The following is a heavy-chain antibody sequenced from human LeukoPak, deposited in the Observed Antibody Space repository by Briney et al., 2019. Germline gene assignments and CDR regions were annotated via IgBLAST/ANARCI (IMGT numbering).Heavy chain of an antibody. D-gene: IGHD3-22*01. CDR2: INANSGDT. CDR3: AREISGYSDY. CDR1: GYTFTGYY. V-gene: IGHV1-2*02. Sequence: ASVKVSCKASGYTFTGYYMHWVRQAPGQGLEWMGWINANSGDTKYAQKFQGRVTMTRDTSISTAYMELSRLRSDDTAMYYCAREISGYSDYWGQETLVTVSS. J-gene: IGHJ4*02.